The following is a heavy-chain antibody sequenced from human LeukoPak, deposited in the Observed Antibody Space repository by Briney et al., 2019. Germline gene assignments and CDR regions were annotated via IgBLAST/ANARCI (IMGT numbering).Heavy chain of an antibody. V-gene: IGHV4-59*01. CDR3: ARGEWDLLFDY. J-gene: IGHJ4*02. CDR2: IFYSGST. D-gene: IGHD1-26*01. Sequence: KPSETLSLTCTVSGGSISGYYWSWIRQPPGKGLEWIGYIFYSGSTNYNPSLKSRVTISVDTSKNQFSLKLSSVTAADTAVYYCARGEWDLLFDYWGQGTLVTVPS. CDR1: GGSISGYY.